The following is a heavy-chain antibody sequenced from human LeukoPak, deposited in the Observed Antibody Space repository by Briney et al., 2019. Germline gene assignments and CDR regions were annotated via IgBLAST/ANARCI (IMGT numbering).Heavy chain of an antibody. V-gene: IGHV2-5*02. CDR3: AHSAYYYGSGSLNWFDP. D-gene: IGHD3-10*01. J-gene: IGHJ5*02. Sequence: SGPTLVNPTQTLTLTCTFSGFSLSTSGVGVGRIRQPPGKALEWLALIYWDDDTRYSPSLKSRLTITKDTSKNQVVLTMTNMDPVDTATYYCAHSAYYYGSGSLNWFDPWGQGTLVTVSS. CDR2: IYWDDDT. CDR1: GFSLSTSGVG.